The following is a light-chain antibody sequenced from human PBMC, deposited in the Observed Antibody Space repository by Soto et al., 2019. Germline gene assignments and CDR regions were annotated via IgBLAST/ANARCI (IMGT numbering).Light chain of an antibody. CDR3: QQSNSYSYT. J-gene: IGKJ2*01. V-gene: IGKV1-5*03. Sequence: DIQMTQSPSTLSASVGDRVTITCRASQSISSWLAWYQQKPGKAPKLLIYKASSLRSGVPSRFSGSGSGTEFTLTISSLQPDDFATYYCQQSNSYSYTFGQGTKLEIK. CDR1: QSISSW. CDR2: KAS.